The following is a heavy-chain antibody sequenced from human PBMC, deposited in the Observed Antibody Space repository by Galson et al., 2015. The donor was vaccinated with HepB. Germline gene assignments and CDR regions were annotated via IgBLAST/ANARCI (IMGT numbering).Heavy chain of an antibody. CDR2: IWYDGSNK. CDR1: GFTFSSYG. D-gene: IGHD2-21*01. Sequence: SLRLSCAASGFTFSSYGMHWVRQAPGKGLEWVAVIWYDGSNKYYADSVKGRFTISRDNSKNTLYLQMGSLRAEDMAVYYCARSSYSGNLDYWGQGTLVTVSS. V-gene: IGHV3-33*01. CDR3: ARSSYSGNLDY. J-gene: IGHJ4*02.